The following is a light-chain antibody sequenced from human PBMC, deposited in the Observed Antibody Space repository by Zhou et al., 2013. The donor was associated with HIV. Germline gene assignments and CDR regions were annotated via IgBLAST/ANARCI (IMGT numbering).Light chain of an antibody. V-gene: IGKV1-8*01. J-gene: IGKJ3*01. CDR2: AAS. Sequence: AIRMTQSPSSLSASTGDRVTITCRASQGISSYLAWYQQKPGKAPKLLIYAASTLQSGVPSRFSGSGSGTDFTLTISCLQSEDFATYYCQQYYSYPFTFGPRDQSGYQT. CDR1: QGISSY. CDR3: QQYYSYPFT.